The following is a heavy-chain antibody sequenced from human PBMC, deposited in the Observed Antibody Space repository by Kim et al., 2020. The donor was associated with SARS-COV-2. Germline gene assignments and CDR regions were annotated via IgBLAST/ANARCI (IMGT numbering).Heavy chain of an antibody. V-gene: IGHV1-69*04. Sequence: SVKVSCKISGGTTSNYEINWVRQAPGQGLEWMGRIIPKFDVTDYTQKFQGRLKITADKSTNTGYMELRSLSSEDTAVYYCATARVVEARLVGGTRTVTYFFMDVWGKGTTVTVS. CDR3: ATARVVEARLVGGTRTVTYFFMDV. J-gene: IGHJ6*03. CDR1: GGTTSNYE. CDR2: IIPKFDVT. D-gene: IGHD2-15*01.